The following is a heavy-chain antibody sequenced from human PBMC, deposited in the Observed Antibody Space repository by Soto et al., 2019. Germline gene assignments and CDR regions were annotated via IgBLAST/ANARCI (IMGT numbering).Heavy chain of an antibody. CDR1: GFTFSSYA. CDR2: ISYDGSNK. CDR3: ARDEDYQTDPYYYYGMDV. D-gene: IGHD4-17*01. J-gene: IGHJ6*02. Sequence: QVQLVESGGGVVQPGRSLRLSCAASGFTFSSYAMHWVRQAPGKGLEWVAVISYDGSNKYYADSVKGRFTISRDNSKNTLYLQMNSLRAEDTAVYYCARDEDYQTDPYYYYGMDVWGQGTTVTVSS. V-gene: IGHV3-30-3*01.